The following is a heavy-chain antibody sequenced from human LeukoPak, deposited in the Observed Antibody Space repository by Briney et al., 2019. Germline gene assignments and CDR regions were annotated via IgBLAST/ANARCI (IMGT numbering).Heavy chain of an antibody. J-gene: IGHJ3*01. D-gene: IGHD1-26*01. CDR3: RHGRHLWDGDSHGYAFEL. CDR1: GDSIDSYY. CDR2: SHVSGNT. V-gene: IGHV4-4*09. Sequence: SETLSLTCSVSGDSIDSYYWSWIRQPPGKGLDWIGFSHVSGNTRYSPSLRGRATVSVDTSKNQVSLKLASVTAADSAVYCARHGRHLWDGDSHGYAFELWGQGTLVTVSS.